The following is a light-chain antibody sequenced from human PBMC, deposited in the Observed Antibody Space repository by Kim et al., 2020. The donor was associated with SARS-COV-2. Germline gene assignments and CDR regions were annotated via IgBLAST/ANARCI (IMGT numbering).Light chain of an antibody. CDR1: SGYSTYD. J-gene: IGLJ3*02. V-gene: IGLV4-69*01. CDR3: QTWGTDIGV. CDR2: LNSDGSH. Sequence: PVLTQSPSAAASLGASVKRTCTLSSGYSTYDIAWHQQQPEKGPRYLMKLNSDGSHSKGDGIPDRFSGSSSGPDRYLTISSLQSEDEADYYCQTWGTDIGVFGGGTKVTVL.